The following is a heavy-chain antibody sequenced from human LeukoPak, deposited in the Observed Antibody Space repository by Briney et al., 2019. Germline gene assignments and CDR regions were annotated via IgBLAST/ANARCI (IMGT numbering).Heavy chain of an antibody. Sequence: SETLSLTCAVYGGSLSDSYWSWIRQPPGEGLEWIGEINHSGSTNYNPSLKSRVTISVDTSKMQFSLNLSTVAAADTAVYYCARGSNSVAYWGQGTLVTVSS. CDR3: ARGSNSVAY. J-gene: IGHJ4*01. CDR2: INHSGST. CDR1: GGSLSDSY. D-gene: IGHD4-23*01. V-gene: IGHV4-34*01.